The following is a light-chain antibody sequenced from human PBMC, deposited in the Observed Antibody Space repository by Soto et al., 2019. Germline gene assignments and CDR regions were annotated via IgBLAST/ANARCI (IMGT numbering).Light chain of an antibody. CDR3: QQNGSLPIT. V-gene: IGKV3-20*01. Sequence: EIVLTQSPGTLSLSPGERATLSCRASQSLSGGYLAWFQQKPGQTPRLLIYSASNRAPGIPDRFSGSGSGTDFTLTISRLEPEDFVVYYCQQNGSLPITFGQGTRLEIK. CDR2: SAS. CDR1: QSLSGGY. J-gene: IGKJ5*01.